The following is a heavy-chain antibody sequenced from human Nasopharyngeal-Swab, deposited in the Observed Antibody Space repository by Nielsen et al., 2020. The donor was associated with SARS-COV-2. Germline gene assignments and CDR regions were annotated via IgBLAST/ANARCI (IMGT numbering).Heavy chain of an antibody. D-gene: IGHD6-13*01. CDR2: IYHSGST. Sequence: TLSLTCAVSGGYISRGGYSWSWIRQPPGKGLEWLGYIYHSGSTYSNPSHKRRVTISVDRSKNQFSLKLSSVTAADTAVYYCARVGGIPGGYSSSWGYYYCMDVWGQGTTVTVSS. V-gene: IGHV4-30-2*01. CDR3: ARVGGIPGGYSSSWGYYYCMDV. CDR1: GGYISRGGYS. J-gene: IGHJ6*02.